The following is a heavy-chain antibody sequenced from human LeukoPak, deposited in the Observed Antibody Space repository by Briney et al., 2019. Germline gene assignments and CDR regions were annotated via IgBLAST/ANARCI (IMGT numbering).Heavy chain of an antibody. CDR3: ARDFRYSSSWRTTNDY. J-gene: IGHJ4*02. CDR2: ISAYNGNT. Sequence: EASVKVSCKASGYTFTSYGISWVRQAPGQGLEWMGWISAYNGNTNYAQKLQGRVTMTTDTSTSTAYMELRSLRSDDTAVYCCARDFRYSSSWRTTNDYWGQGTLVTVSS. D-gene: IGHD6-13*01. V-gene: IGHV1-18*01. CDR1: GYTFTSYG.